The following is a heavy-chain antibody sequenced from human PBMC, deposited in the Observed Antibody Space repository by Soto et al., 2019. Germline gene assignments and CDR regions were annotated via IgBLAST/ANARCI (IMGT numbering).Heavy chain of an antibody. J-gene: IGHJ4*02. V-gene: IGHV3-30*18. CDR3: AKDFEGEAAAVVY. CDR1: GFTFSSYG. D-gene: IGHD6-13*01. Sequence: QVQLVESGGGVVQPGRSLRLSCAASGFTFSSYGMHWVRQAPGKGLEWVAVISYDGSNKYYADSVKGRFTISRDNSTNALSLQMNSLRAEDTAVYYCAKDFEGEAAAVVYWGQGTLVTVSS. CDR2: ISYDGSNK.